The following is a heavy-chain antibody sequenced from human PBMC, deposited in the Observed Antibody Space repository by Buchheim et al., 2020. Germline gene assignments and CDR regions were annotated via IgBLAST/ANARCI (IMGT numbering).Heavy chain of an antibody. Sequence: QVQLQESGPGLVKPSETLSLTCTVSGGSISSYYWSWIRQPPGKGLEWIGYIYYSGSTNYNPSLKSRVTISADTSKNQFSLKLSSVTAADTAVYYCARDSANWFDPWDQGTL. V-gene: IGHV4-59*01. CDR1: GGSISSYY. CDR2: IYYSGST. J-gene: IGHJ5*02. CDR3: ARDSANWFDP.